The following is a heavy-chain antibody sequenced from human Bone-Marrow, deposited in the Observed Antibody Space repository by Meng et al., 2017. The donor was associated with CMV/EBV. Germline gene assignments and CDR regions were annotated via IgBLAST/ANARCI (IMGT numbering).Heavy chain of an antibody. Sequence: GESLKISCAASGFTFSSYEMNWVRQAPGKGLEWVAFIRYDGSNKYYADSVKGRFTISRDNSKNTLYLQMNSLRAEDTAVYYCAKDLTGDNAFDIWGQGTMVTVSS. CDR3: AKDLTGDNAFDI. V-gene: IGHV3-30*02. CDR2: IRYDGSNK. J-gene: IGHJ3*02. D-gene: IGHD1-26*01. CDR1: GFTFSSYE.